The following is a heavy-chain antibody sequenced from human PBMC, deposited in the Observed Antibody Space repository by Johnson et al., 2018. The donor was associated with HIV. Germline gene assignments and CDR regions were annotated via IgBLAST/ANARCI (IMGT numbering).Heavy chain of an antibody. CDR3: AREGFSGTYFSAFDI. CDR2: ISGSSSTI. D-gene: IGHD1-1*01. CDR1: GFTFSDYY. J-gene: IGHJ3*02. Sequence: QVQLVESGGGLVKPGGSLRLSCAASGFTFSDYYMNWIRQAPGKGLEWISYISGSSSTIYYADSVKGRFTISRANSKNSLYLQVHSFRVEDTAVYYCAREGFSGTYFSAFDIWGRGTMVTVSS. V-gene: IGHV3-11*04.